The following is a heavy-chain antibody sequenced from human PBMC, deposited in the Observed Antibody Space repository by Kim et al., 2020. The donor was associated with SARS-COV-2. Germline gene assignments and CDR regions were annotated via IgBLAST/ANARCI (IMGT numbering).Heavy chain of an antibody. V-gene: IGHV4-31*02. J-gene: IGHJ4*02. Sequence: YYHHSLKSRVTISVDTAKNQFSLKLSSVTAADTAVYYCARDSGFGDFVGYWGQGTLVTVSS. D-gene: IGHD3-16*01. CDR3: ARDSGFGDFVGY.